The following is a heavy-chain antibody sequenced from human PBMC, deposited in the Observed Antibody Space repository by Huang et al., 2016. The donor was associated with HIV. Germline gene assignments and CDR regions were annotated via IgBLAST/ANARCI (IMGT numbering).Heavy chain of an antibody. CDR1: GYTFNSFG. CDR2: ISVYNDNT. D-gene: IGHD5-18*01. V-gene: IGHV1-18*01. Sequence: QVQLVQSGAEVKKPGASVKVSCKASGYTFNSFGISWVRQAPGQGLEWVGWISVYNDNTKFAQKFQGRLTMTTDTSTSTAYMELRSLRSDDTAVYYCARGGGIQLWLLGYYYMDVWGNGTTVTVSS. J-gene: IGHJ6*03. CDR3: ARGGGIQLWLLGYYYMDV.